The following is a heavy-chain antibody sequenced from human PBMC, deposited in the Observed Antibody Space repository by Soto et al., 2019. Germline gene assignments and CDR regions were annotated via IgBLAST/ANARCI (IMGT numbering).Heavy chain of an antibody. D-gene: IGHD3-10*02. CDR3: ARNMDYYYGRGSGNGHGV. V-gene: IGHV1-2*02. Sequence: QVQLVQSGAEVKEPGDSVRVSCEASGYTFTAYYIHWVRQAAGQGLEWMGWINPKFGDTTYAQDFQGRVSMTRDMSISTVYMELSRLTSDDTAIYYCARNMDYYYGRGSGNGHGVWGQGTTVTVFS. CDR1: GYTFTAYY. CDR2: INPKFGDT. J-gene: IGHJ6*02.